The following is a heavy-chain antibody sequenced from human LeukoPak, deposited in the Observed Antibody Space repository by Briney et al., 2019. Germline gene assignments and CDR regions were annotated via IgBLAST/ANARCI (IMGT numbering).Heavy chain of an antibody. CDR3: AREEDSSGWYGDYYFDY. Sequence: PSETLSITCTVSGGSISSYYWSWIRQPAGKGLEWIGRIYTSGSTNYNPSLKSRVTMSVDTSKNQFSLKLSSVTAADTAVYYCAREEDSSGWYGDYYFDYWGQGTLVTVSS. J-gene: IGHJ4*02. CDR1: GGSISSYY. D-gene: IGHD6-19*01. V-gene: IGHV4-4*07. CDR2: IYTSGST.